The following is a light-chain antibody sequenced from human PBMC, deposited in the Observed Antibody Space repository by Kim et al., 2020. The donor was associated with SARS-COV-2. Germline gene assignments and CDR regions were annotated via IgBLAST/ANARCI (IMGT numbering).Light chain of an antibody. CDR1: ISDIGGYTY. V-gene: IGLV2-14*03. J-gene: IGLJ3*02. CDR3: SSYTNTNSLL. Sequence: GQSITISCTGSISDIGGYTYVSWYQQHPGKAPTLIIYDVSNRPSGVSDRFSGSKSDNTASLTISGLQAEDEADYYCSSYTNTNSLLFGGGTKVTVL. CDR2: DVS.